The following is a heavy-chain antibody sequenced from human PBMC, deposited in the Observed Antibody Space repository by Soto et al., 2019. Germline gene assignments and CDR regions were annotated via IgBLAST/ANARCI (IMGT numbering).Heavy chain of an antibody. CDR2: ISGSGGST. J-gene: IGHJ4*02. CDR3: AQDGRLMVATRPLDY. D-gene: IGHD5-12*01. V-gene: IGHV3-23*01. Sequence: EVQLLESGGGLVQPGGSLRLSCAASGFTFSSYAMSWVRQAPGKGLEWVSAISGSGGSTYYADSVKGRFTISRDNSKNTLYLQMNSLRAEDTAVYYCAQDGRLMVATRPLDYWGQGTLVTVSS. CDR1: GFTFSSYA.